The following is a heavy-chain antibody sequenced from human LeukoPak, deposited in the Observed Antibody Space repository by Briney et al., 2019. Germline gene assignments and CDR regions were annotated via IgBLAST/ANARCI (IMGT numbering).Heavy chain of an antibody. D-gene: IGHD3-9*01. CDR3: TREIRYFDWFQADY. CDR2: IRSKAYGGTA. J-gene: IGHJ4*02. CDR1: GFTFGDHS. V-gene: IGHV3-49*03. Sequence: GGSLRLSCTASGFTFGDHSVSWFRQAPGKGLEWVGFIRSKAYGGTAEYAASVKGRFTISRDDSKSVAYLQMDSLKTEDTAVYYCTREIRYFDWFQADYWGQGTLITVSS.